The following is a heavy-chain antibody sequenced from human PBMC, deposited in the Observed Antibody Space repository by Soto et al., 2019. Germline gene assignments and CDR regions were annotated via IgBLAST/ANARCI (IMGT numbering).Heavy chain of an antibody. D-gene: IGHD2-15*01. Sequence: SETLSLTCSVSGGSLSGYYWTWTRQPPGKGLEWIGNIYYTGTTTYNPSLKNRVTISVDTPKNQFSLKLSSVTAADTAVYYCARLRIYCSGGSCYYYFDYWGQGTLVTVSS. CDR2: IYYTGTT. CDR1: GGSLSGYY. J-gene: IGHJ4*02. V-gene: IGHV4-59*08. CDR3: ARLRIYCSGGSCYYYFDY.